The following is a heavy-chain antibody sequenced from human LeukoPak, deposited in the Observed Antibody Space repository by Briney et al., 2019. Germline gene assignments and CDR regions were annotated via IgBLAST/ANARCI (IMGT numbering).Heavy chain of an antibody. CDR1: GFTFSSYA. CDR2: ISGSGGST. Sequence: GGSLRLSCAASGFTFSSYAMSWVRQAPGKGLEWVSAISGSGGSTYYADSVKGRFTISRDNSKNTLYLQMNSLRAEDTAVYYCAKDRITMIVVVGEFDYWGQGTLVTVSS. J-gene: IGHJ4*02. CDR3: AKDRITMIVVVGEFDY. D-gene: IGHD3-22*01. V-gene: IGHV3-23*01.